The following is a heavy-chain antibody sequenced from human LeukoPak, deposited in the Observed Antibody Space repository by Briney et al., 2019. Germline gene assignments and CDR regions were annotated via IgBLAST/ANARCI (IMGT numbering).Heavy chain of an antibody. CDR3: AKDRWATQTTYDAFDI. D-gene: IGHD1-1*01. V-gene: IGHV3-30*02. CDR2: IRHDESNN. Sequence: GGSLRLSCAASGFTFSVYGMHWVRQAPGKGLEWVAFIRHDESNNYYADSVKGRFTISRDTSNNTLYLQLNSLRAEDTAVYYCAKDRWATQTTYDAFDIWGQGTMVTVSS. J-gene: IGHJ3*02. CDR1: GFTFSVYG.